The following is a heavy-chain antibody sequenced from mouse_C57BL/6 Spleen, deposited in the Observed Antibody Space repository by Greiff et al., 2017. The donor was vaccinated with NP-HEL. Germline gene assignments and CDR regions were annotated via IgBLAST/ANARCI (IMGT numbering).Heavy chain of an antibody. V-gene: IGHV1-26*01. CDR1: GYTFTDYY. CDR3: ARSWDGAWFAY. Sequence: EVQLQQSGPELVKPGASVKISCKASGYTFTDYYMNWVKQSHGKSLEWIGDINPNNGGTSYNQKFKGKATLTVDKSSSTAYMELRSLTSEDSAVYYCARSWDGAWFAYWGQGTLVTVSA. J-gene: IGHJ3*01. D-gene: IGHD4-1*01. CDR2: INPNNGGT.